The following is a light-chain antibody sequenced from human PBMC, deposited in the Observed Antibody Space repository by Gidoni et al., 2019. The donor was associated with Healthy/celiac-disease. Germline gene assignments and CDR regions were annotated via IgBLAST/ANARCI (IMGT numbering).Light chain of an antibody. CDR2: GAS. V-gene: IGKV3-20*01. CDR3: QQYGRSPKT. J-gene: IGKJ1*01. Sequence: EIVLTQSPGTLSLSPGERATLSCRASQSVSSSYLAWYQQKPGQAPRLLIYGASSRATGIPDRFSDSGSGTDFTLTISRLEPEDFAVYYCQQYGRSPKTFXQXTKVEIK. CDR1: QSVSSSY.